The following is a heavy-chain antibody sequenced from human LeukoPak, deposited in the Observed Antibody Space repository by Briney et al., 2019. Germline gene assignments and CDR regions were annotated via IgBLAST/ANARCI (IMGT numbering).Heavy chain of an antibody. V-gene: IGHV4-61*02. CDR2: IYTSGST. CDR3: AREEPELDAFDI. J-gene: IGHJ3*02. CDR1: GGSISSGSYY. D-gene: IGHD1-14*01. Sequence: PSQTLSLTCTVSGGSISSGSYYWSWIRQPAGKGLEWIGRIYTSGSTNYNPSLKSRVTISVDTSKNQFSLKLSSVTAADTAVYYCAREEPELDAFDIWAKGQWSPSLQ.